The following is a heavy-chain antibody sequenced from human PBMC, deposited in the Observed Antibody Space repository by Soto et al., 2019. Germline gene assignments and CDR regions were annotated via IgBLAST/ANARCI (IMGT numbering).Heavy chain of an antibody. V-gene: IGHV4-61*08. CDR1: GGSIISGGDC. Sequence: SETLCLTWTVPGGSIISGGDCWSWIRQPPGKGLEWIGYIYYSGSTNYNPSLKSRVTISVDTSKNQFSLKLSSVTAADTAVYYCARVWGGAFDIWGQGTMVTVSS. J-gene: IGHJ3*02. CDR2: IYYSGST. D-gene: IGHD3-10*01. CDR3: ARVWGGAFDI.